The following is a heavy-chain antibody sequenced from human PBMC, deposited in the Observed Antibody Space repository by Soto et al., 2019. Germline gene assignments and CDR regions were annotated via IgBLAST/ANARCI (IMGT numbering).Heavy chain of an antibody. CDR3: AKGRTRNPFHYFDY. CDR2: ISYDGSNK. V-gene: IGHV3-30*18. J-gene: IGHJ4*02. Sequence: GGSLRLSGAASGSTFSSYGMHWVRQAPGKGLEWVAVISYDGSNKYYADSVKGRFTISRDNSKNTLYLQMNSLRAEDTAVYYCAKGRTRNPFHYFDYWGQGTLVTGSS. CDR1: GSTFSSYG. D-gene: IGHD1-1*01.